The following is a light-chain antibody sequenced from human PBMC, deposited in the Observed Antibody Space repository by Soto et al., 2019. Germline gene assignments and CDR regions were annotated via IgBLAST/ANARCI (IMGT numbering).Light chain of an antibody. CDR1: ETISSEK. V-gene: IGKV3-20*01. CDR3: QEYGSWT. CDR2: GTF. J-gene: IGKJ1*01. Sequence: EIVLTQSPGTLSVSPGERATLSCRAIETISSEKLAWYQQKPRQTPSLLIYGTFSSATDIPDRFSGSGSGPYFTLTSSSLEQEDSAIYYCQEYGSWTFGQGTKVEI.